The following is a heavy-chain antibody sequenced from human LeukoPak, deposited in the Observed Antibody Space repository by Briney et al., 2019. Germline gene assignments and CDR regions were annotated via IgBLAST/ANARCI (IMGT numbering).Heavy chain of an antibody. CDR1: GYTFTSYG. CDR3: ARDGDYDILTGRNWFDP. V-gene: IGHV1-18*01. D-gene: IGHD3-9*01. J-gene: IGHJ5*02. CDR2: ISAYNGNT. Sequence: GASVKVSCKASGYTFTSYGISWVRPAPGQGLEWVGWISAYNGNTNYAQKLQGRVTMTTDTSTSTAYMELRSLRSDDTAVYYCARDGDYDILTGRNWFDPWGQGTLVTVSS.